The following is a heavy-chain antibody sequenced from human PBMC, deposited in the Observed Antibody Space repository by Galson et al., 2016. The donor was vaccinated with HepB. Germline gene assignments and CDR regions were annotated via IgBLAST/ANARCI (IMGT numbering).Heavy chain of an antibody. J-gene: IGHJ4*02. CDR1: GGSISSSHSYY. CDR2: LYYSGNT. Sequence: SETLSLTCTVSGGSISSSHSYYWGWIRQSPGKGLEWLGTLYYSGNTYYNPSLKSRVTISLDTSKNQFSLKVTSMTAADTAVYFCARESSAMSFDYWGQGTLVAVSP. V-gene: IGHV4-39*07. CDR3: ARESSAMSFDY. D-gene: IGHD3-10*01.